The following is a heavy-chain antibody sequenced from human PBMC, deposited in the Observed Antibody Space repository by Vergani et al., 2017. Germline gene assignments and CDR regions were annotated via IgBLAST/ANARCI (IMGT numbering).Heavy chain of an antibody. CDR2: ISGSGGST. J-gene: IGHJ4*02. D-gene: IGHD3-3*01. CDR1: GFTFSSYA. Sequence: EVQLLESGGGLVQPGGSLRLSCAASGFTFSSYAMSWVRQAPGKGLEWVSAISGSGGSTYYADSVTGRFTISRDNSKNTLYLQMNSLRAEDKAVYYCAKSAGIKICGVVIIRPRNFDYWGQGTLVTVSS. CDR3: AKSAGIKICGVVIIRPRNFDY. V-gene: IGHV3-23*01.